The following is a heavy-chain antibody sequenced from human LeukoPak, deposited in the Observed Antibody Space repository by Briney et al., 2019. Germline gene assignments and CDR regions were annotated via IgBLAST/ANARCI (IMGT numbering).Heavy chain of an antibody. Sequence: GGSLRLSCAASGFTFSSYSMNWVRQAPGKGLEWVAFIRYDGSNKYYADSVKGRFTISRDNSKNTLYLQMNSLRAEDTAVYYCAKDPDLYSSGWYYFDYWGQGTLVTVSS. J-gene: IGHJ4*02. CDR3: AKDPDLYSSGWYYFDY. D-gene: IGHD6-19*01. CDR1: GFTFSSYS. CDR2: IRYDGSNK. V-gene: IGHV3-30*02.